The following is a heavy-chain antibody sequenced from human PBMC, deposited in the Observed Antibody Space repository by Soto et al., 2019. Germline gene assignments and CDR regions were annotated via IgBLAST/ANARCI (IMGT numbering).Heavy chain of an antibody. J-gene: IGHJ4*02. D-gene: IGHD1-26*01. Sequence: EVKLVESGGGLVQPGGPVKLSCAASGFTFSGSSMHWVRQASGNGLEWVGRIRSKAKNYATTYSESLKGRFIISRDDSKNTTFLQMSSLRTEDTAMYYCAIEGAGFGQWGQGTLVTVSS. CDR1: GFTFSGSS. CDR2: IRSKAKNYAT. CDR3: AIEGAGFGQ. V-gene: IGHV3-73*01.